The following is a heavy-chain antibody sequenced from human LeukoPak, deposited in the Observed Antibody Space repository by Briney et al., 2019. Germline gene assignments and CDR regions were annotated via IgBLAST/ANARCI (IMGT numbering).Heavy chain of an antibody. CDR3: AKDFEIPAAYDHY. J-gene: IGHJ4*02. CDR2: IRYDGSNK. D-gene: IGHD2-2*01. Sequence: GGSLRLSCAASGFTFSSYGMHWVRQAPGKGLEGVAFIRYDGSNKYYADSVKGGFTISRNNSKNTLYLQMNSLRAEDTAVYYCAKDFEIPAAYDHYRGQGTLVTVSS. CDR1: GFTFSSYG. V-gene: IGHV3-30*02.